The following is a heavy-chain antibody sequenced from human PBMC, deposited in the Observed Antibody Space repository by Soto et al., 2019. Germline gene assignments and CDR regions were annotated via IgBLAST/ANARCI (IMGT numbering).Heavy chain of an antibody. CDR1: GGSISSGGYS. CDR3: AAGAIFGVVPLDY. D-gene: IGHD3-3*01. Sequence: QLQLQESGSGLVKPSQTLSLTCAVSGGSISSGGYSWSWIRQPPGKGLEWIGYIYHSGSTYYHPSLKSRVTTSVDRSKNQFSLKLSSVTAADTAVYYCAAGAIFGVVPLDYWGQGTLVTVSS. V-gene: IGHV4-30-2*01. CDR2: IYHSGST. J-gene: IGHJ4*02.